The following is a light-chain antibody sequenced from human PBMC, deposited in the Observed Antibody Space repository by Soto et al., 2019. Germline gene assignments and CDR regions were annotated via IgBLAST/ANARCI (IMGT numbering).Light chain of an antibody. CDR3: CSYTSSSTHV. Sequence: QSALTQPASVSGSPGQSITISCTGTSSDVGGYNFVSWYQQHPGKVPKLMILDVNRRPSGVSDRFSGSKSVNTASLTISGLQAEDAGDYYCCSYTSSSTHVFGSGTKVTVL. J-gene: IGLJ1*01. CDR2: DVN. V-gene: IGLV2-14*03. CDR1: SSDVGGYNF.